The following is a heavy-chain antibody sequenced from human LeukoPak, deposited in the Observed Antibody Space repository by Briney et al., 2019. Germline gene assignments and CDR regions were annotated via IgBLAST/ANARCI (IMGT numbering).Heavy chain of an antibody. D-gene: IGHD4/OR15-4a*01. V-gene: IGHV3-30*02. CDR3: AKVAHQMVRQNHFDY. Sequence: GGSLRLSCAASGFTFSSYEMTWVRQAPGKGLEWVAFIRYDGSNKYYADSVKGRFTISRDNSKNTLYLQMNSLRAEDTAVYYCAKVAHQMVRQNHFDYWGQGTLVTVSS. CDR1: GFTFSSYE. J-gene: IGHJ4*02. CDR2: IRYDGSNK.